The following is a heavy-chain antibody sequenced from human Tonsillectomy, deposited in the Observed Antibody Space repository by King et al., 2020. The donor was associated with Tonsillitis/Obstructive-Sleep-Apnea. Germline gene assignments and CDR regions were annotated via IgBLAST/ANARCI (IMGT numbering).Heavy chain of an antibody. Sequence: QLQESGPGLVKPSQTLSLTCTVSGGSISSGGYYWSWFRQHPGKGLEWIGYINYSGRTFYNPSLKGLVVISVDTLKNQFSLKLNSWTAADTAVYFCARANYPYWYFDLWGRGTLVTVSS. CDR2: INYSGRT. CDR3: ARANYPYWYFDL. J-gene: IGHJ2*01. D-gene: IGHD1-7*01. V-gene: IGHV4-31*01. CDR1: GGSISSGGYY.